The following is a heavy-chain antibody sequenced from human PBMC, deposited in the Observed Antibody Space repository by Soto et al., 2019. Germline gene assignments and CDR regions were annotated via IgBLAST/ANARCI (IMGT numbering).Heavy chain of an antibody. V-gene: IGHV1-18*04. D-gene: IGHD2-8*02. CDR2: VSNKNGVT. CDR3: ARERLNTGSYGSDH. Sequence: ASVKVSCKTSGYTFSNYGFSWVRQAPGQGLEWMGWVSNKNGVTNYAEKFRDRVTMTTDTSTNTIYMELRSLRSDDTAVYFCARERLNTGSYGSDHWGQGTQVTVSS. J-gene: IGHJ4*02. CDR1: GYTFSNYG.